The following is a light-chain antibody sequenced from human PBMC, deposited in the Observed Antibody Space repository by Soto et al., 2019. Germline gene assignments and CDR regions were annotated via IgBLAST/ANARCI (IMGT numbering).Light chain of an antibody. J-gene: IGLJ1*01. V-gene: IGLV1-51*01. CDR3: GTWDTRMRSAGYV. Sequence: QSVLTQPPSVSAAPGQKVTISFSWSSSNIGNYYVSWYQQLPGTAPKLLIYDNNKRPSGIPDRFSGSKSGTSATLDITGLQTGDEADYYCGTWDTRMRSAGYVFGTGTKVTVL. CDR1: SSNIGNYY. CDR2: DNN.